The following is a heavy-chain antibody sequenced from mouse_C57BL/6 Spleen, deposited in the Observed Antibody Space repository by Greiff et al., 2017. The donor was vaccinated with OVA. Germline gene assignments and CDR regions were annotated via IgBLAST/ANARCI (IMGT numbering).Heavy chain of an antibody. V-gene: IGHV1-69*01. Sequence: QVQLQQPGAELVMPGASVKLSCKASGYTFTSYWMHWVKQRPGQGLEWIGEIDPSDSYTNYNQKFKGKSTLTVDKSSSTANMQLSSLTSEDSAVYYCARRGTEAFFDYWGQGTTLTVSS. D-gene: IGHD2-14*01. CDR1: GYTFTSYW. CDR3: ARRGTEAFFDY. CDR2: IDPSDSYT. J-gene: IGHJ2*01.